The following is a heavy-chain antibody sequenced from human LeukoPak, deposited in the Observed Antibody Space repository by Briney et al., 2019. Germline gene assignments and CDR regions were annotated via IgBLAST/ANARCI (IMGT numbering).Heavy chain of an antibody. Sequence: SETLSLTCTVSGGSISSYYWSWIRQPPGKGLEWIGYIYYSGSTNYNPSLKSRVTISVDTSKNQFSLKLSSVTAADTAVYYCARARTVVVPAATYGMDVGGQGTTVTVSS. J-gene: IGHJ6*02. V-gene: IGHV4-59*01. CDR2: IYYSGST. D-gene: IGHD2-2*01. CDR3: ARARTVVVPAATYGMDV. CDR1: GGSISSYY.